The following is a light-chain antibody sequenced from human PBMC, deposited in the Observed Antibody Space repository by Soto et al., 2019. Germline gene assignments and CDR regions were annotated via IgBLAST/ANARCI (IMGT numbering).Light chain of an antibody. CDR1: QDVSSK. V-gene: IGKV3D-15*01. CDR3: QQYIRWPLT. J-gene: IGKJ4*02. CDR2: DAS. Sequence: EMVVTQSPATLSVSPGDRVTLSCRTSQDVSSKLAWYQQKPGQPPSLLIYDASTRATGTPARFSGSGSGTELNRDVSSLQSEDYALYVFQQYIRWPLTCGGGPKVDIK.